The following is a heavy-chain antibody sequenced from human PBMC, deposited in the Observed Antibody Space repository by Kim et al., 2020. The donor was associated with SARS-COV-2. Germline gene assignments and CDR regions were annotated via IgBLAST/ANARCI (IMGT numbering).Heavy chain of an antibody. D-gene: IGHD2-2*01. J-gene: IGHJ3*02. Sequence: ASVKVSCKASGYTFTSYYMHWVRQAPGQGLEWMGIINPSGGSTSYAQKFQGRVTMTRDTSTSTVYMELSSLRSEDTAVYYCARRIVVVPAASDDAFDIWGQGTMVTVSS. CDR3: ARRIVVVPAASDDAFDI. V-gene: IGHV1-46*01. CDR1: GYTFTSYY. CDR2: INPSGGST.